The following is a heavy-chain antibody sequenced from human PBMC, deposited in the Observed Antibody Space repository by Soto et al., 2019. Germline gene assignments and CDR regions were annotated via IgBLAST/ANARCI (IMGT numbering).Heavy chain of an antibody. CDR2: MNPNSGNT. Sequence: ASVKVSRKASVYTFTRYDINRGRLATGQGLEWMGWMNPNSGNTGYAQKFQGRVTMTRNTSISTAYMELSSLRSEDTAVYYCARALPVVTYYFDYWGQGTLVTVSS. CDR3: ARALPVVTYYFDY. V-gene: IGHV1-8*01. D-gene: IGHD4-4*01. J-gene: IGHJ4*02. CDR1: VYTFTRYD.